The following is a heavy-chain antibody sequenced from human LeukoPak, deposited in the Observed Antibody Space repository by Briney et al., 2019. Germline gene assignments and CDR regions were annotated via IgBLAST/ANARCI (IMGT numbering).Heavy chain of an antibody. V-gene: IGHV4-4*02. J-gene: IGHJ4*02. D-gene: IGHD6-19*01. CDR1: GGSFSSGTW. Sequence: SETLSLTCAVSGGSFSSGTWWSWVRQPPGKALEWIGEIYHTGSINYNPSLQSRVAISIDKSKNQFSLKLTSVTAADTAVYYCARVPSGWEIGYWGQGTLVTVSS. CDR3: ARVPSGWEIGY. CDR2: IYHTGSI.